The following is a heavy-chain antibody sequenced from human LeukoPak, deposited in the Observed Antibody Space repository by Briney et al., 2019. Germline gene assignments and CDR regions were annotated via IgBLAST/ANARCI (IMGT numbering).Heavy chain of an antibody. D-gene: IGHD4-17*01. CDR3: ARDDYGDYALLDY. J-gene: IGHJ4*01. CDR2: ISSSGGIT. CDR1: GFTFSSYA. V-gene: IGHV3-23*01. Sequence: PGGSLRLSCEASGFTFSSYAMSWVRQAPGKGLEWVSGISSSGGITYYADSVKGRFTSFRDNSKNTLYLQMNSLRAEDTAVYYCARDDYGDYALLDYWGERALVTVSS.